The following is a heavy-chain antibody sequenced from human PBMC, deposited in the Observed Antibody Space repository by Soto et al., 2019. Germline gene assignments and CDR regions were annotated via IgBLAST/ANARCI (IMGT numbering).Heavy chain of an antibody. D-gene: IGHD6-13*01. J-gene: IGHJ5*02. CDR1: GYTFTSYG. CDR2: INAANGDT. V-gene: IGHV1-3*01. CDR3: VRRHVSATGIDWFDP. Sequence: ASVKVSCKASGYTFTSYGIHWVRQAPGQRLEWMGWINAANGDTKYSPKFQGRVTITRDTSASTAYMGLSSLRSEDTAVYYCVRRHVSATGIDWFDPWGQGTLVTVSS.